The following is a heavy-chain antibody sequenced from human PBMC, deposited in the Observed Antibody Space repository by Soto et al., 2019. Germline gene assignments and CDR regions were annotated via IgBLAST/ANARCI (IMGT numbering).Heavy chain of an antibody. D-gene: IGHD1-1*01. Sequence: QVQLVESGGGVVQPGRSLRLSCAASGFTFSSYAMHWVRQAPGKGLEWVAVISYDGSNKYYADSVKGRFTISRDNSKNTLYLQMNSLRAEDTAVYYCARPLEGLGEPWYFDLWGRGTLVTVSS. CDR1: GFTFSSYA. V-gene: IGHV3-30-3*01. CDR3: ARPLEGLGEPWYFDL. CDR2: ISYDGSNK. J-gene: IGHJ2*01.